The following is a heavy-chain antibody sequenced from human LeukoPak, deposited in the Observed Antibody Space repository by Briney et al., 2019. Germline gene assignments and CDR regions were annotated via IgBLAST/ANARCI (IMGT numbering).Heavy chain of an antibody. Sequence: SETLSLTCAVSGGSISSYYWSWIRQPPGKGLEWIGYIYYSGSTNYNPSLKSRVTISVDTSKNQFSLKLSSVTAADTAVYYCARRHYDYVWGSYSPHFDYWGQGTLVTVSS. J-gene: IGHJ4*02. CDR1: GGSISSYY. V-gene: IGHV4-59*08. D-gene: IGHD3-16*01. CDR3: ARRHYDYVWGSYSPHFDY. CDR2: IYYSGST.